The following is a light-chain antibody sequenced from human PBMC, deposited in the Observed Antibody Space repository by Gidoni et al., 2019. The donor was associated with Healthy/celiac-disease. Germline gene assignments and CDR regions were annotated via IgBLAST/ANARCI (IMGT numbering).Light chain of an antibody. CDR2: EVS. CDR3: SSYTSSSTPVV. V-gene: IGLV2-14*01. CDR1: SSDVGGYNS. J-gene: IGLJ2*01. Sequence: HSALTQPASVSRPPGQSITISCTGPSSDVGGYNSVSWYQQHPGKAPKLMIYEVSNRPSGVSNRFSGSKSGNTASLTISGLQAEDEADYYCSSYTSSSTPVVFGGGTNLTVL.